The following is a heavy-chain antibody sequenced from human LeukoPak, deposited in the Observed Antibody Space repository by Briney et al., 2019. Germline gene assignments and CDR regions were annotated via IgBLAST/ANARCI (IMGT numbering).Heavy chain of an antibody. CDR3: ARTGYTYAGYNWFDP. Sequence: SETLSLTCTVSDGSISSYYWSWIRQPPGKGLEWIGYIYYSGSTNYNPSLKSRVTLSVDTSKNQFSLKLSSVTAADTAMYYCARTGYTYAGYNWFDPWGQGTLVTVSS. D-gene: IGHD5-18*01. J-gene: IGHJ5*02. CDR2: IYYSGST. CDR1: DGSISSYY. V-gene: IGHV4-59*01.